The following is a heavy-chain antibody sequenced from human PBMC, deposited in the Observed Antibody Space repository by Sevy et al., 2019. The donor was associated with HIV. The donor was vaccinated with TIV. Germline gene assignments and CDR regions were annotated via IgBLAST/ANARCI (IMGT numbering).Heavy chain of an antibody. D-gene: IGHD3-3*01. Sequence: ASVKVSCKASGYTISTYYMHWVRQAPGQGLEWMGIINPNGGSTDYAQKFQGRVSLTRDTSTSTVYMELSSLRSEDTAVYYCAREEWLKFFDYWGKGTLVTVSS. CDR1: GYTISTYY. CDR2: INPNGGST. CDR3: AREEWLKFFDY. J-gene: IGHJ4*02. V-gene: IGHV1-46*01.